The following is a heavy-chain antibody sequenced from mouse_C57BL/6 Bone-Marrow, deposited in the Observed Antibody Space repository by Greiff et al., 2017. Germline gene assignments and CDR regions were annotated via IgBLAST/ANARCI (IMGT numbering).Heavy chain of an antibody. CDR2: IYPRSGNT. Sequence: VQLQQSGAELARPGASVKLSCKASGYTFTSYGISWVKQRTGQGLEWIGEIYPRSGNTYYNEKFKGKATLTADKSSSTAYMELRSLTSEDSAVYFCASGSYYSNYLDYWGQGTTLTVSS. V-gene: IGHV1-81*01. CDR1: GYTFTSYG. CDR3: ASGSYYSNYLDY. J-gene: IGHJ2*01. D-gene: IGHD2-5*01.